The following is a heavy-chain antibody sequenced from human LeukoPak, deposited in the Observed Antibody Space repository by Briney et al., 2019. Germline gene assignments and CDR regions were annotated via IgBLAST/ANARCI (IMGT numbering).Heavy chain of an antibody. Sequence: GGSLRLSCVASGFSSHIYVMSWVRQAPGKGLEWVSSINDSGDNINYADSVKGRFSISRDNSNSTLYLQMNSLRPEDTAVYYCAKDRHGIVGATPFDHWGQGTLVIVSS. CDR3: AKDRHGIVGATPFDH. V-gene: IGHV3-23*01. J-gene: IGHJ4*02. CDR1: GFSSHIYV. CDR2: INDSGDNI. D-gene: IGHD1-26*01.